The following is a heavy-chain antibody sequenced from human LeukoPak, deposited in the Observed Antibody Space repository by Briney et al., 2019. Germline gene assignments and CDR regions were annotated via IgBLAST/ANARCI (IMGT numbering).Heavy chain of an antibody. CDR3: ARAFGVVIMSAFDI. J-gene: IGHJ3*02. CDR1: GGSISSGDYY. Sequence: SETLSLTCTVSGGSISSGDYYWSWIRQPPGTGLEWIGYIYYGGSTYYNPSLKSRVTISVDTSKNQFSLKLSSVTAADTAVYYCARAFGVVIMSAFDIWGQGTMVTVSS. D-gene: IGHD3-3*01. CDR2: IYYGGST. V-gene: IGHV4-30-4*08.